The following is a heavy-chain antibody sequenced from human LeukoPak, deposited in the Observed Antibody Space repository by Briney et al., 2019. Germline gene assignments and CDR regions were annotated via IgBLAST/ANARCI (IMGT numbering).Heavy chain of an antibody. CDR3: ARDPLIAAGGVNWFDP. V-gene: IGHV3-20*04. J-gene: IGHJ5*02. CDR1: GFTFDDYG. Sequence: GGSLRLSCAASGFTFDDYGMSWVRHAPGKGLEWVSGINWNGGRTGYADSVKGRFTISRDNAKNSLYLQMSSLGAEDTAFYYCARDPLIAAGGVNWFDPWGQGTLVTVSS. D-gene: IGHD6-13*01. CDR2: INWNGGRT.